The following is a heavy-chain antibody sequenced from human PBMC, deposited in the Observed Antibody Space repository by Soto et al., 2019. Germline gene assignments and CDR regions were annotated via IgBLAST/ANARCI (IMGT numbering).Heavy chain of an antibody. J-gene: IGHJ4*02. CDR3: ASAPSRIRPLDY. CDR2: ISGSSSTI. V-gene: IGHV3-48*02. Sequence: GGSLRLSCAASGFTFSNYGMNWVRQSPGKGLEWVSYISGSSSTIFYADSVKGRFTISRDNARNSLSLQMNSLRDEDTAVYYCASAPSRIRPLDYWGRGTLVTVS. CDR1: GFTFSNYG.